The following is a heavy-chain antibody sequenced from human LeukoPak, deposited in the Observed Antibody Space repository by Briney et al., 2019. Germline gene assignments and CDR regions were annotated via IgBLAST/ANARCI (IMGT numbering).Heavy chain of an antibody. J-gene: IGHJ4*02. CDR3: ARLEVTAPLDY. Sequence: GGSLRLSCAAFGIPFSRYWMSWVRQAPGKGLEWVANIKEDGSQKYYVDSVRGRFTISRDNAKNSLYLQMNSLRVEDTAVYYCARLEVTAPLDYWGQGTWSPSPQ. CDR2: IKEDGSQK. V-gene: IGHV3-7*01. D-gene: IGHD2-21*02. CDR1: GIPFSRYW.